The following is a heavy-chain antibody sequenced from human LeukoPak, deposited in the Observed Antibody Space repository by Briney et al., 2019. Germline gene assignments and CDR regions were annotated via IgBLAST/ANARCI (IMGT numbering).Heavy chain of an antibody. V-gene: IGHV4-31*03. CDR3: ARALGYYDSSGIDAFDI. D-gene: IGHD3-22*01. CDR2: IYYSGST. CDR1: GGSISSGGYY. Sequence: TLSLTCTVSGGSISSGGYYWSWIRQHPGKGLEWIGYIYYSGSTYYNPSLKSRVTISVDTSKNQFSLKLSSVTAADTAVYYCARALGYYDSSGIDAFDIWGQGTMVTVSS. J-gene: IGHJ3*02.